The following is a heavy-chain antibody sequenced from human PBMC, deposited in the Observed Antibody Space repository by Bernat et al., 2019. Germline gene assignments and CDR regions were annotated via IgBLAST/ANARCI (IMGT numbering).Heavy chain of an antibody. Sequence: EVQLLESGGDLVQPGGSLRLSCAASGFTFSSYAMSWVRQAPGKGLEWVSSMSASGGTTYYADSVKGRFTISRDNSKNTQYLQMNTLRVEDTAIYYCAKGYSRGSFSSYFDFWGQGTMVTVPS. V-gene: IGHV3-23*01. CDR2: MSASGGTT. CDR3: AKGYSRGSFSSYFDF. J-gene: IGHJ4*02. D-gene: IGHD3-22*01. CDR1: GFTFSSYA.